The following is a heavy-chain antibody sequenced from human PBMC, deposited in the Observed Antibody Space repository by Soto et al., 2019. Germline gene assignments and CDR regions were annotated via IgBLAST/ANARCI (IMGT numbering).Heavy chain of an antibody. D-gene: IGHD6-6*01. CDR2: IFSNDEK. CDR3: ARIEYSSSYYFDY. Sequence: SGPTLVNPTETLTLTCTVSGFSLSNARMGVSWIRQPPGKALEWLAHIFSNDEKSYSTSLKSRLTISKDTSKSQVVLTMTNMDPVDTATYYCARIEYSSSYYFDYWGQGTPVTVSS. J-gene: IGHJ4*02. V-gene: IGHV2-26*01. CDR1: GFSLSNARMG.